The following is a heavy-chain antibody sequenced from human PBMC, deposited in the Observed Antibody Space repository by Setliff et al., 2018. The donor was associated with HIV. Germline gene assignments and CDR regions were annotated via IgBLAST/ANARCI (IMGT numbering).Heavy chain of an antibody. CDR2: IYTSGST. CDR3: ARTGYSSSWYLFDY. J-gene: IGHJ4*02. V-gene: IGHV4-4*07. CDR1: GGSISSYY. D-gene: IGHD6-13*01. Sequence: SETLSLTCTVSGGSISSYYWSWIRQPAGKGLEWIGRIYTSGSTNYNPSLKSRVTMSVDTSKNQFSLKLSSVTAADTAVYYWARTGYSSSWYLFDYWGQGTLVTVSS.